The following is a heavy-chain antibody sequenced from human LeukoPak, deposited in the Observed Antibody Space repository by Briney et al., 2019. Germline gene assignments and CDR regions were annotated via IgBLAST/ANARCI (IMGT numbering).Heavy chain of an antibody. D-gene: IGHD3-10*01. CDR1: GYTFTGNY. CDR3: ARIREGY. V-gene: IGHV1-2*02. Sequence: ASVNVSCKASGYTFTGNYMHWVRQAPGQGLEWMGWINPNSGDTNYAQKFQGRVSMTRDTSINTAYMELTGLRSDDTAVYFCARIREGYWGQGTLVVVSS. J-gene: IGHJ4*02. CDR2: INPNSGDT.